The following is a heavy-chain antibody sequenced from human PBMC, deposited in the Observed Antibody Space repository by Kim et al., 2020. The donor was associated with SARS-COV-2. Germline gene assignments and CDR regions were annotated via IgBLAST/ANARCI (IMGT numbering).Heavy chain of an antibody. CDR3: AKARPPAPRIVATIYFDY. D-gene: IGHD5-12*01. CDR2: ISGSGGST. CDR1: GFTFSSYA. Sequence: GGSLRLSCAASGFTFSSYAMSWVRQAPGKGLEWVSAISGSGGSTYYADSVKGRFTISRDNSKNTLYLQMNSLRAEDTAVYYCAKARPPAPRIVATIYFDYWGQGTLVTVSS. V-gene: IGHV3-23*01. J-gene: IGHJ4*02.